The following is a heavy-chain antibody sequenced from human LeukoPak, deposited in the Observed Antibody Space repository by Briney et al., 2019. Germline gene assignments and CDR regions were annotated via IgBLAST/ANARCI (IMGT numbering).Heavy chain of an antibody. J-gene: IGHJ4*02. CDR2: ISYDGSNK. Sequence: GGSLRLSFAASGFTFSSYGMHWVRQAPGKGLEWVAVISYDGSNKYYADSVKGRFTISRDNSKNTLYLQMNSLRAEDTAVYYCAKDRTHFDWFYFFDYWGQGTLVTVSS. CDR1: GFTFSSYG. CDR3: AKDRTHFDWFYFFDY. D-gene: IGHD3-9*01. V-gene: IGHV3-30*18.